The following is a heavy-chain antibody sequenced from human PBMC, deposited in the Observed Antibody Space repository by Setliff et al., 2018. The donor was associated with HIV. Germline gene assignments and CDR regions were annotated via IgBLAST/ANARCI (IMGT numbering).Heavy chain of an antibody. V-gene: IGHV4-31*03. Sequence: SETLSLTCSVSGVSIVTGGFYYNWIRHHPGTGLEWIGTVYYTGKTYYNPSLQSRLTMSADTSKNQLYLKINSVTAADTAVYFCARDLHANWHVVDIWGPGTMVTVS. CDR1: GVSIVTGGFY. CDR2: VYYTGKT. D-gene: IGHD2-15*01. J-gene: IGHJ3*02. CDR3: ARDLHANWHVVDI.